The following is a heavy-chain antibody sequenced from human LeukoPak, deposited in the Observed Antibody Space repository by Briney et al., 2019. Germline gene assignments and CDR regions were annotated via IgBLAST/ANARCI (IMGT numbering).Heavy chain of an antibody. CDR1: GFTFSSYG. V-gene: IGHV3-30*02. D-gene: IGHD2-15*01. J-gene: IGHJ1*01. Sequence: GGSLRLSCAASGFTFSSYGMHWVCQAPGKGLEWVAFIRYDGSNKYYADSVKGRFTISRDNSKNTLYLQMNSLRAGDTAVYYCAKDFAKYCSGGCDFQHWGQGTLVTVSS. CDR2: IRYDGSNK. CDR3: AKDFAKYCSGGCDFQH.